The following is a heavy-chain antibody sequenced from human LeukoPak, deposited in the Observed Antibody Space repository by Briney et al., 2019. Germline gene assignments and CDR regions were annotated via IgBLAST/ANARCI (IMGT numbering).Heavy chain of an antibody. CDR3: ARALLWFGELDY. J-gene: IGHJ4*02. V-gene: IGHV4-59*01. CDR2: IYYTGST. Sequence: SETLSLTCAVYGGSLSAYYWTWIRQPPGKGLEWIGYIYYTGSTNYNPSLKSRVTISVDTSKNQFSLKLSSVTAADTAVYYCARALLWFGELDYWGQGTLVTVSS. D-gene: IGHD3-10*01. CDR1: GGSLSAYY.